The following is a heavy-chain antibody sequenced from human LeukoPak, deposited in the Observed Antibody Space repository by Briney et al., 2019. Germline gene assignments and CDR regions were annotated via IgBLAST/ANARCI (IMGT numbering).Heavy chain of an antibody. J-gene: IGHJ5*02. CDR3: ARAEVGRYCSGGSCYGA. CDR1: GYTPSSYR. D-gene: IGHD2-15*01. CDR2: IKHNGSEK. Sequence: EGSLRLSSAASGYTPSSYRMSWVRKAPGKRLEWVAKIKHNGSEKYYVSAVKGRFTIPRDNAKNSLYLHMNSLRAEDTAVYYCARAEVGRYCSGGSCYGAWGQGTLVTVSS. V-gene: IGHV3-7*05.